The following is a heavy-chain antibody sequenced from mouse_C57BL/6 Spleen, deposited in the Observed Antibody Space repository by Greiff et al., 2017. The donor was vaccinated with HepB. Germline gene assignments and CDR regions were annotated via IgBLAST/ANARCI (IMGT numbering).Heavy chain of an antibody. CDR2: INPGSGGT. CDR1: GCAFTNYL. V-gene: IGHV1-54*01. CDR3: AGEYDGYSRYFDV. Sequence: QVQLKESGAELVRPGTSVKVSCKASGCAFTNYLIEWVKQRPGQGLEWIGVINPGSGGTNYNEKFKGKATLTADKSSSTTYMQLSSLTSEDSAVYFYAGEYDGYSRYFDVWGTGTTVTVSS. J-gene: IGHJ1*03. D-gene: IGHD2-3*01.